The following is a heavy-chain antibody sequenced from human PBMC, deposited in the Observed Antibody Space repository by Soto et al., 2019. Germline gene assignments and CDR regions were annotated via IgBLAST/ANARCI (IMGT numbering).Heavy chain of an antibody. CDR3: AREPLYSSSWYAHFYYFDY. CDR1: GYIFTDHY. J-gene: IGHJ4*02. Sequence: GASVKVSCKASGYIFTDHYMHWVRQAPGQGLEWMGWINPNSGGTNYAQKFQGRVTMTRDTSISTAYMELSRLRSDDTAVYYCAREPLYSSSWYAHFYYFDYWGQGTLVTVSS. V-gene: IGHV1-2*02. CDR2: INPNSGGT. D-gene: IGHD6-13*01.